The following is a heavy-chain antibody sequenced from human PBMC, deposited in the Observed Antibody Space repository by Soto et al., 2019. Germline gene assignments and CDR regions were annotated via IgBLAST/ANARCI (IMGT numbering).Heavy chain of an antibody. Sequence: QVQLQESGPGLVKPSGTLSLTCAVSGGSISSSNWWSWVRQPPGKGLEWIGEIYHSGSTNYNPSLKSRVTISVDKSKNQFSLKLSSVTAADTAVYYCARDRRLAAAGTLYYYYGMDVWGQGTTVTVSS. V-gene: IGHV4-4*02. CDR3: ARDRRLAAAGTLYYYYGMDV. CDR2: IYHSGST. J-gene: IGHJ6*02. CDR1: GGSISSSNW. D-gene: IGHD6-13*01.